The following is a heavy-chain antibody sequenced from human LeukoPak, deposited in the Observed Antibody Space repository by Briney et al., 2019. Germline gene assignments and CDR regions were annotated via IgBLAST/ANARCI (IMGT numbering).Heavy chain of an antibody. Sequence: SETLSLTCAVSGGSFSGHYWNWIRQPPGKGLEWIGEINHGGSTNYNPSLKSRVTISVDTSKNQFSLKLSSVTAADTAVYYCASLYGSGSYGTYMDVWGKGTTVTISS. CDR1: GGSFSGHY. CDR2: INHGGST. D-gene: IGHD3-10*01. J-gene: IGHJ6*03. CDR3: ASLYGSGSYGTYMDV. V-gene: IGHV4-34*01.